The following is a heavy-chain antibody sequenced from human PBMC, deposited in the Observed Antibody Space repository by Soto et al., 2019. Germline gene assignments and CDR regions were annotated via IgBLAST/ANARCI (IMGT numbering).Heavy chain of an antibody. CDR1: GGSMSSSSYY. CDR2: IYSLGNT. J-gene: IGHJ4*02. V-gene: IGHV4-39*01. D-gene: IGHD3-22*01. CDR3: ARQIYVSSGYYYAY. Sequence: QMQLQESGPGLVRPSETLSLTCTVSGGSMSSSSYYWGWIRQPPGQGLEWLGTIYSLGNTYYNPSLKSRVTISVDKSKSQLFLKLSSVTAPDTAVYYCARQIYVSSGYYYAYWGQGTLVTVSS.